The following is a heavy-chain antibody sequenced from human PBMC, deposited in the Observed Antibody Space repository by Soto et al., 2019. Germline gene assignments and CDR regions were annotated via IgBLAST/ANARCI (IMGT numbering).Heavy chain of an antibody. Sequence: WTWIRQPPGKGLEWIGHVYYNGNTNYNLSFKSRVAMSVDTSKNQFSLKLNSVTAADTAMYFCATLGCSGGRCYPTNWGQGTLVSVSS. V-gene: IGHV4-59*01. CDR2: VYYNGNT. J-gene: IGHJ4*02. D-gene: IGHD2-15*01. CDR3: ATLGCSGGRCYPTN.